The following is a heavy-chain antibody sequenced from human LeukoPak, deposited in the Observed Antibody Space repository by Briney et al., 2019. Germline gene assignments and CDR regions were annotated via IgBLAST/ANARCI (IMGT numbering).Heavy chain of an antibody. J-gene: IGHJ1*01. CDR3: ARDKAVTTEVTQHFQH. Sequence: ASVKVSCKASGYTFTGYYMHWVRQAPGQGLEWMGWINPNSGGTNYAQKFQGWVTMTTDTSTSTAYMELRSLRSDDTAVYYCARDKAVTTEVTQHFQHWGQGTLVTVSS. CDR2: INPNSGGT. D-gene: IGHD4-23*01. CDR1: GYTFTGYY. V-gene: IGHV1-2*04.